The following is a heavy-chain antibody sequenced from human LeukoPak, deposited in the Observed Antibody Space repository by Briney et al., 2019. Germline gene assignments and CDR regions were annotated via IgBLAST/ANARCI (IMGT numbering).Heavy chain of an antibody. J-gene: IGHJ6*02. Sequence: SETLSLTCTVSGGSISSYYWSWIRQPPGKGLGWIGYIYYSGSTNYNPSLKSRVTISVDTSKNQFSLKLSSVTAADTAVYYCARLDFWSADYYYYGMDVWGQGTTVTVSS. CDR3: ARLDFWSADYYYYGMDV. D-gene: IGHD3-3*01. CDR2: IYYSGST. CDR1: GGSISSYY. V-gene: IGHV4-59*08.